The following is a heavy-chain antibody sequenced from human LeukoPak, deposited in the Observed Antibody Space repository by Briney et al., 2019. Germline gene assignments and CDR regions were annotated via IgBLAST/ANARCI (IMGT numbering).Heavy chain of an antibody. CDR1: GGSISSSSYY. V-gene: IGHV4-39*01. CDR2: IYYSGST. J-gene: IGHJ4*02. CDR3: ARQQPSVDY. D-gene: IGHD3-3*01. Sequence: SGTLSLTCTVSGGSISSSSYYWGWIRQPPGKGLEWIGSIYYSGSTYYNPSLKSRVTISVDTSKNQFSLKLSSVTAADTAVYYCARQQPSVDYWGQGTLVTVSS.